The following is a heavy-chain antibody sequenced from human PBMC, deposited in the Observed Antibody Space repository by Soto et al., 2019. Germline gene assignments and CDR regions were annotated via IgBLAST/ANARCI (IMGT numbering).Heavy chain of an antibody. CDR1: GFTFSNYA. V-gene: IGHV3-23*01. D-gene: IGHD3-3*01. CDR3: AKDITIFGVDNFDY. Sequence: GGSLRLSCAASGFTFSNYAMSWVRQAPGKRLEWVSAISGNGGRTYYADSVKGRFTISRDNSKNTLYLQMNSLRAEDTAVYYCAKDITIFGVDNFDYWGQGTLVTVSS. J-gene: IGHJ4*02. CDR2: ISGNGGRT.